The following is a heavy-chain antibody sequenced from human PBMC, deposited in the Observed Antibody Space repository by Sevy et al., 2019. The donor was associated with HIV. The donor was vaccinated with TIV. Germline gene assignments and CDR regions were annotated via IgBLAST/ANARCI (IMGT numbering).Heavy chain of an antibody. CDR2: IKQDGNGK. D-gene: IGHD3-22*01. CDR1: GFNLSPYW. Sequence: GGSLRLSCVASGFNLSPYWMTWVRQAPGKGLEWVANIKQDGNGKYYVDSVKGRFTVSRDNAKNALYLQMYSLRVEDTAIYFCASNTYHYDSNTYYPGYWGQGTRVTVSS. J-gene: IGHJ4*02. V-gene: IGHV3-7*01. CDR3: ASNTYHYDSNTYYPGY.